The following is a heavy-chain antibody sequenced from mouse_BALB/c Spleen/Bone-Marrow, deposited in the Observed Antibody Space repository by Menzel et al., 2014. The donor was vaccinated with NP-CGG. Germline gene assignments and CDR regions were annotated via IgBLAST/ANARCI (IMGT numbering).Heavy chain of an antibody. J-gene: IGHJ2*01. CDR1: GHIFTSYR. V-gene: IGHV1-76*01. CDR2: IYPGTGST. CDR3: ARENYAFGY. Sequence: QVQLHQCGAELVRPRASAKWSYNASGHIFTSYRIHWVKQRSGQGLEWIARIYPGTGSTYYNEKFKAKATLTADKSSSTAYMQLSSLKSEDSAVHFCARENYAFGYWDRGATLT. D-gene: IGHD2-4*01.